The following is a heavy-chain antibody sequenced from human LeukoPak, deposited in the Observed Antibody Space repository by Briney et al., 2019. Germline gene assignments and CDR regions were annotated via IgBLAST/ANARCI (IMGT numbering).Heavy chain of an antibody. CDR2: INPSGGST. D-gene: IGHD5-18*01. V-gene: IGHV1-46*01. J-gene: IGHJ1*01. CDR3: AKVDTAMVSQH. Sequence: ASVKVSCKASGGTFSSYAISWVRQAPGQGLEWMGIINPSGGSTSYAQKFQGRVTMTRDTSTSTVYMELSSLRSEDTAVYYCAKVDTAMVSQHWGQGTLVTVSS. CDR1: GGTFSSYA.